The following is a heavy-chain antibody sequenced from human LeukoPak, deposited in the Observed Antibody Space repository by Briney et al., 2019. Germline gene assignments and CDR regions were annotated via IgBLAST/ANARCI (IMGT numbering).Heavy chain of an antibody. CDR2: IYYSGST. CDR1: GGSISSSSYY. J-gene: IGHJ4*02. V-gene: IGHV4-39*01. D-gene: IGHD6-6*01. Sequence: SETLSLTCTVSGGSISSSSYYWGWIRQPPGKGLEWIGSIYYSGSTYYNPSLKSRVTISVDTSKNQFSLKLSSVTAADTAVYYCARLFGQLVRDYWGQGTLVTVSS. CDR3: ARLFGQLVRDY.